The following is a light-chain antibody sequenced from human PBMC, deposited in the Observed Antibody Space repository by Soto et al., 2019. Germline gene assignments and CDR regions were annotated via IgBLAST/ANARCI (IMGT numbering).Light chain of an antibody. V-gene: IGKV3-11*01. CDR3: QQRSNWPWT. Sequence: EIVLTQSPATLSLSAGERATLSCRASQSVSISLAWYQQKPGQAPRLLIFDASNRATGIPARFSGSGSGTDFTLTISSLEPEDFAVYYCQQRSNWPWTFGQVTKVEIK. CDR2: DAS. CDR1: QSVSIS. J-gene: IGKJ1*01.